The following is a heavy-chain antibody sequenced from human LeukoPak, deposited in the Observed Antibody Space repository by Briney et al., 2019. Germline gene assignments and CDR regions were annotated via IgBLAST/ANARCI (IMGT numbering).Heavy chain of an antibody. D-gene: IGHD1-14*01. J-gene: IGHJ4*02. Sequence: GGSLRLSCAASGFPFSSYSMTWVRQAPGKGLEWVANIKPDGTTKFYVDSVKGRFTISRDNALNSLYLQMNSLRAEDTALYYCARDNPPDYWGQGTLVTVSS. V-gene: IGHV3-7*03. CDR2: IKPDGTTK. CDR3: ARDNPPDY. CDR1: GFPFSSYS.